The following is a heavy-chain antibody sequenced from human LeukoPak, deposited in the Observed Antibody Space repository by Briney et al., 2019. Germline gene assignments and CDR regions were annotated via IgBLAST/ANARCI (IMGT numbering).Heavy chain of an antibody. J-gene: IGHJ4*02. V-gene: IGHV4-59*01. CDR2: IYYSGST. CDR3: ARVAGEVRGVHGDLFDY. D-gene: IGHD3-10*01. CDR1: GGSISSYY. Sequence: SETLSLTCTVSGGSISSYYWSWIRQPPGNGLEGMAYIYYSGSTNYNPSLKSRVTISVDTSKNQFSMKLSSVTAADTAVYYCARVAGEVRGVHGDLFDYWGQGTLVTVSS.